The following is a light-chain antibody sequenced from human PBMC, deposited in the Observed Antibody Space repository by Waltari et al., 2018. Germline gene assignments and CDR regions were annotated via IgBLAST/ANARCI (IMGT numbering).Light chain of an antibody. CDR3: AAWDDTLNGVL. CDR1: GSNIGART. V-gene: IGLV1-44*01. CDR2: SNN. J-gene: IGLJ2*01. Sequence: QSVLTQSPSTSGTPGQTVTIFCSVSGSNIGARTVNWYQQLPGTAPKLLIYSNNQRPSGVPDRFSGPKSGSSASLAISRLQSEDEADYYCAAWDDTLNGVLFGGGTKLTVL.